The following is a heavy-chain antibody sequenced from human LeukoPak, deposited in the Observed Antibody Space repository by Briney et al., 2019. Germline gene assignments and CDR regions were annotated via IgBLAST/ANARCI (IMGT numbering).Heavy chain of an antibody. D-gene: IGHD3-10*01. CDR1: GYSFNNYW. CDR2: IHPGDSDI. V-gene: IGHV5-51*01. Sequence: GESLKFSCQGSGYSFNNYWIGWMRRMPGNGLEWMGVIHPGDSDIRYSPSFQGRVTISADMSISTAYLQWSSLKASDTAKYYCARQGGSGTFGAFNVWGQGTMVTVSS. CDR3: ARQGGSGTFGAFNV. J-gene: IGHJ3*01.